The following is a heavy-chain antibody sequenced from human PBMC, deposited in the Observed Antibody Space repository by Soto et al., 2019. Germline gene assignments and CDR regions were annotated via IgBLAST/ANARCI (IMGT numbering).Heavy chain of an antibody. CDR2: IYPGDSDT. J-gene: IGHJ6*02. D-gene: IGHD3-10*01. Sequence: EVQLVQSGAEVKKPGESLKISCKGSGYSFTSFWIGWVSQMPGKGLEWMGIIYPGDSDTRYSPSFQGQVTISADKSISTAYLQWSSLKASDTAMYYCARQRGSADYYYYGMDVWGQGTTVTVSS. CDR3: ARQRGSADYYYYGMDV. V-gene: IGHV5-51*01. CDR1: GYSFTSFW.